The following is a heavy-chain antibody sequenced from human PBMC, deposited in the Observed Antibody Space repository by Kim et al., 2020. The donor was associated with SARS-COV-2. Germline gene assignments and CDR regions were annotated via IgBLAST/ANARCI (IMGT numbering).Heavy chain of an antibody. Sequence: GGSLRLSCAASGFIFNNYGMTWVRPAPGRGLGWVSSLGGDGATWYANSVKGRFTISRDKSKNTLYLQMTGLRAEDTAVYFCVKDIFHWQHDFWGQGTQVTVSS. CDR2: LGGDGAT. CDR1: GFIFNNYG. V-gene: IGHV3-23*01. CDR3: VKDIFHWQHDF. J-gene: IGHJ4*02. D-gene: IGHD3-9*01.